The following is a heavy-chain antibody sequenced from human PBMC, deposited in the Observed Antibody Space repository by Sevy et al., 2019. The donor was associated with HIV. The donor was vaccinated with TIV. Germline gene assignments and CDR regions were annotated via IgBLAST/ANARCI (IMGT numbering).Heavy chain of an antibody. CDR3: AREGCTKPHDY. V-gene: IGHV3-23*01. Sequence: GGSLRLSCAASGFTFSKYSMSRIRQTPWKGLEWVSTFSFGSGKINYADSVKGRFTISRDDSRNTFYLQMNSLRAEDTAIYYCAREGCTKPHDYWGQGTVVTVSS. CDR2: FSFGSGKI. D-gene: IGHD2-8*01. J-gene: IGHJ4*02. CDR1: GFTFSKYS.